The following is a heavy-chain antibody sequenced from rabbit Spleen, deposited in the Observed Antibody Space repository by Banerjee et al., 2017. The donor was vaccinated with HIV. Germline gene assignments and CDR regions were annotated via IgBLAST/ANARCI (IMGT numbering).Heavy chain of an antibody. CDR1: GFSFSGGYD. CDR3: ARDLASVVGWNFNL. D-gene: IGHD3-1*01. V-gene: IGHV1S45*01. Sequence: QEQLVESGGGLVQPEGSLTLTCTASGFSFSGGYDMCWVRQAPGKGLEWIGCINRFTVYTSYASWAKGRFTISKTSSTTVTLQMTSLTAADTATYFCARDLASVVGWNFNLWGPGTLVTVS. CDR2: INRFTVYT. J-gene: IGHJ4*01.